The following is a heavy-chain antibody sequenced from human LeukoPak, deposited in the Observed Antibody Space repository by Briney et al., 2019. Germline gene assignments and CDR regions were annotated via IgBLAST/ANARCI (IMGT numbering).Heavy chain of an antibody. V-gene: IGHV4-59*11. Sequence: SETLSLTCTVSGGSISSHYWSWIRQPPGKGLEWIGYIYYSGSTNYNPSLKSRVTISVDTSKNQFSLKLSSVTAADTAVYYCARAPPLRASTGPSGYYYYYMDVWGKGTTVTVSS. CDR1: GGSISSHY. CDR2: IYYSGST. D-gene: IGHD5/OR15-5a*01. J-gene: IGHJ6*03. CDR3: ARAPPLRASTGPSGYYYYYMDV.